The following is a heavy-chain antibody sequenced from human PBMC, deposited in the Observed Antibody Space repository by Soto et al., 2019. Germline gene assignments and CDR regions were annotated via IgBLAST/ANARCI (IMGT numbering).Heavy chain of an antibody. CDR2: MNPNSGNT. V-gene: IGHV1-8*01. Sequence: ASVKVSCKASGYTFTSYDINWVRQATGQGLEWMGWMNPNSGNTGYAQKFQGRVTMTRNTSISTAYMELSSLRSEDTAVYYCAREGGQESSALNPDYYYYYMDVWGKGTTVTVSS. J-gene: IGHJ6*03. CDR3: AREGGQESSALNPDYYYYYMDV. D-gene: IGHD3-16*01. CDR1: GYTFTSYD.